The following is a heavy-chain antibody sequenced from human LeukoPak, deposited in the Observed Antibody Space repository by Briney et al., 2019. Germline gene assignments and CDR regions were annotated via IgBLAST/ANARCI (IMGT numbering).Heavy chain of an antibody. CDR1: GCTLSIYT. V-gene: IGHV1-69*04. Sequence: ASVKVSCKASGCTLSIYTISWVRQAPGQGLEWVGRIIPILGIANYAQKFQGRVTITADKSTSTAYMELSSLRSEDTAVYYCARDGGYRKLYYYYYYYMDVWGKGTTVTVSS. CDR3: ARDGGYRKLYYYYYYYMDV. J-gene: IGHJ6*03. D-gene: IGHD3-16*02. CDR2: IIPILGIA.